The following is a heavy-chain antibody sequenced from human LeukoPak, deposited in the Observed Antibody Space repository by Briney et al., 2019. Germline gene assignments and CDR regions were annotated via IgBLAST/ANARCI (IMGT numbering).Heavy chain of an antibody. Sequence: GGSLRLSCAASGFTFSSYAMHWVRRAPGKALEWVATISSDGGNRYYSDSVKGRFTISRDNSKNTLYLQMNSLRAEDTAVYYCARFRNSGYWGQGTLVTVSS. CDR2: ISSDGGNR. CDR3: ARFRNSGY. D-gene: IGHD4-23*01. CDR1: GFTFSSYA. V-gene: IGHV3-30-3*01. J-gene: IGHJ4*02.